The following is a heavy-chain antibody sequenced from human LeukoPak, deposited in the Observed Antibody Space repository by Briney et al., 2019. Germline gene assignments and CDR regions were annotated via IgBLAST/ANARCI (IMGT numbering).Heavy chain of an antibody. D-gene: IGHD2-15*01. J-gene: IGHJ4*02. V-gene: IGHV3-48*04. CDR3: ASGYCVGGSCYTSY. Sequence: GGSLRVSCAASGFTFRSYSMNWVRQAPGKGLEWISYISSSSSTIYYANSVKGRFTISRDNAKNSLYLQMNSLRAEDTAVYYCASGYCVGGSCYTSYWGQGTLVTVSS. CDR2: ISSSSSTI. CDR1: GFTFRSYS.